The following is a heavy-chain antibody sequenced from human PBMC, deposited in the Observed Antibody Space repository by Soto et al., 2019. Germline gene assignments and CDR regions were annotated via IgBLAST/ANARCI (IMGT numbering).Heavy chain of an antibody. Sequence: PAEGRSHTCTVSGGWISGVRWHLDGIPKPPGKGMEWIASIKNSGTTFYNPSLTSRVTLSVDTSKNQFALKLSSVTAAETAVYYCARHGITGSYYDAFDIWGQGTMVT. CDR2: IKNSGTT. D-gene: IGHD1-26*01. CDR1: GGWISGVRWH. J-gene: IGHJ3*02. CDR3: ARHGITGSYYDAFDI. V-gene: IGHV4-39*01.